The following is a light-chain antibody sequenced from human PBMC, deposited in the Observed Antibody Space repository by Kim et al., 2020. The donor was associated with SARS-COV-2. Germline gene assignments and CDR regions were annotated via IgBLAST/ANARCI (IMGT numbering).Light chain of an antibody. CDR1: SSNIGSNS. J-gene: IGLJ2*01. Sequence: GQMVTITCSGSSSNIGSNSVNWYQQLPGTAPKLLICSNDQRPSGVPDRFSGSKSGTSASLAISGLQSEDEADYYCAAWDDSLSAVVFGGGTQLTVL. V-gene: IGLV1-44*01. CDR3: AAWDDSLSAVV. CDR2: SND.